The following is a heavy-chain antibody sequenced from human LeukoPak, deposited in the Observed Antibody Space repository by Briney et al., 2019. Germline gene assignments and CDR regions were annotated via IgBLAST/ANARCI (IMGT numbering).Heavy chain of an antibody. CDR2: ISGSGGST. CDR3: AKDPLWHDFWSGYFAAFDI. D-gene: IGHD3-3*01. CDR1: GFTFSSYA. J-gene: IGHJ3*02. V-gene: IGHV3-23*01. Sequence: PGGSLRLSCAASGFTFSSYAMSWVRQAPGKGLEWVSAISGSGGSTYYADSVKGRFTISRDNSKNTLYLQMNSLRAEDTAVYYCAKDPLWHDFWSGYFAAFDIWGQGTMVTVSS.